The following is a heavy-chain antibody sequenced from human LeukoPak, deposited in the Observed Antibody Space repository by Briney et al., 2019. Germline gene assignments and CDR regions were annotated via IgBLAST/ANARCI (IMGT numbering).Heavy chain of an antibody. CDR1: GVSFSTYY. V-gene: IGHV4-4*07. D-gene: IGHD3-10*01. Sequence: SETLSLTCTVSGVSFSTYYWTWIRQPAGKGLEWIGRIYSSGNTNYNPSLESRVTMSIDTSKHQFSLKLTSVTAADTAVYYCARGYYNSGIYPFDYWGQGTLVTVSS. CDR2: IYSSGNT. J-gene: IGHJ4*02. CDR3: ARGYYNSGIYPFDY.